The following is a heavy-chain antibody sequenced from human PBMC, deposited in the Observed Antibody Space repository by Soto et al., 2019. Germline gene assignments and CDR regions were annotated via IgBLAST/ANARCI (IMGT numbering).Heavy chain of an antibody. CDR1: GFTFSSYA. CDR2: ISSNGGST. J-gene: IGHJ5*02. Sequence: GGSLRLSCAASGFTFSSYAMHWVRQAPGKGLEYVSAISSNGGSTYYANSVKGRFTISRDNSKNTLYLQMGSLRAEDMAVYYCARAGSDFGGFDPWGQGTLVTVSS. V-gene: IGHV3-64*01. D-gene: IGHD3-16*01. CDR3: ARAGSDFGGFDP.